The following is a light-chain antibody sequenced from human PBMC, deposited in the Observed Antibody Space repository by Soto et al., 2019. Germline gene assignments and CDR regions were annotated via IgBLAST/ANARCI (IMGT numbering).Light chain of an antibody. J-gene: IGKJ1*01. CDR2: GAS. CDR3: QQYNNWPVT. Sequence: IGMTQSPATLSVTPGERATLSCRASQSVSSNLAWYQQKPGQAPRLLIYGASTRATGIPARFSGSGSGTEFTLTISSLQSEDFAVYYCQQYNNWPVTFGQGTKVDI. V-gene: IGKV3-15*01. CDR1: QSVSSN.